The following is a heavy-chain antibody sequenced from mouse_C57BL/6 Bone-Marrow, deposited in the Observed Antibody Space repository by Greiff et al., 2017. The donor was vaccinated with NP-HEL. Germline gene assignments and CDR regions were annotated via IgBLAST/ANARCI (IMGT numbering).Heavy chain of an antibody. Sequence: EVKLLESGGGLVKPGGSLKLSCAASGFTFSDYGMHWVRQAPEKGLEWVAYISSGSSTIYYADTVKGRFTISRDNAKNTLFLQMTSLRSEDTAMYYCARRLGRRYYYAMDYWGQGTSVTVSS. J-gene: IGHJ4*01. D-gene: IGHD4-1*01. CDR2: ISSGSSTI. V-gene: IGHV5-17*01. CDR3: ARRLGRRYYYAMDY. CDR1: GFTFSDYG.